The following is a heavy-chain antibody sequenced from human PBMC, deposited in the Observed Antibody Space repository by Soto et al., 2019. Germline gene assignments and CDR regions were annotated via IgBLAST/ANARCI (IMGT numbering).Heavy chain of an antibody. CDR2: INHSGST. CDR1: RGSYSRYS. Sequence: SETQSLTCAVYRGSYSRYSWILFHQPPGMGLEWIGEINHSGSTNYNPSLKSRVTISLDTSKNQFSLRLTSLTAADTAVYFCARAPQIVAMGRPFDYWGQGILVTASS. J-gene: IGHJ4*02. V-gene: IGHV4-34*01. D-gene: IGHD5-12*01. CDR3: ARAPQIVAMGRPFDY.